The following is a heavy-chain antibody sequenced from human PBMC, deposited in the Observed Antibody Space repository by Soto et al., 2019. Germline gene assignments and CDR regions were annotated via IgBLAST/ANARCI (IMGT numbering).Heavy chain of an antibody. CDR1: GYTFTSYD. Sequence: ASVKVSCKASGYTFTSYDINWVRQATGQGLEWMGWMNPNSGSTGYAQKFQGRVTMTRNTSISTAYMELSSLRSEDTAVYYCARVWFGELLLYYFDYWGQGTPVTVSS. D-gene: IGHD3-10*01. J-gene: IGHJ4*02. V-gene: IGHV1-8*01. CDR2: MNPNSGST. CDR3: ARVWFGELLLYYFDY.